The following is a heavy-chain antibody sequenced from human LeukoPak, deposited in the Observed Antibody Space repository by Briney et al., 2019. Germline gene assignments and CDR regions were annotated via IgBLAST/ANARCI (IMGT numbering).Heavy chain of an antibody. Sequence: SETLSLTCTVSSGSISSDYWSWIRQPPGKGLEWIGYIYYSGSTNYNPSLKSRVTISVDTSKNQFSLKLSSVTAADTAVYYCARLDYYDSSGYLDYWGQGTLVTVSS. CDR1: SGSISSDY. D-gene: IGHD3-22*01. J-gene: IGHJ4*02. CDR2: IYYSGST. CDR3: ARLDYYDSSGYLDY. V-gene: IGHV4-59*01.